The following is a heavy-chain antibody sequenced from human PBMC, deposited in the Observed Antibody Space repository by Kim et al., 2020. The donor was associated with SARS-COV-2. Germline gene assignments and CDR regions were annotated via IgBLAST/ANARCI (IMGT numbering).Heavy chain of an antibody. J-gene: IGHJ4*02. D-gene: IGHD1-26*01. CDR1: GGSFSGYY. CDR2: INHSGST. V-gene: IGHV4-34*01. CDR3: ARGGGLGATPLDY. Sequence: SETLSLTCAVYGGSFSGYYWSWIRQPPGKGLEWIGEINHSGSTNYNPSLKSRVTISVDTSKNQFSLKLSSVTAADTAVYYCARGGGLGATPLDYWGQGTLVTVSS.